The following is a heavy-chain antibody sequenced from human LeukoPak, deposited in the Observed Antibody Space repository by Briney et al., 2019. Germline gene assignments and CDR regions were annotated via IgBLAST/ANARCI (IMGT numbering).Heavy chain of an antibody. J-gene: IGHJ4*01. CDR1: GDSMSSYY. D-gene: IGHD6-25*01. CDR2: IYYSGST. Sequence: PSETLSLTCTVSGDSMSSYYWSWIRQPPGKGLEWIGYIYYSGSTNYNPSLKSRVTISIDTSKNQVSLKMSSVTAADTAVYYCAKSGGYGLIDYWGQGTLVTVSS. CDR3: AKSGGYGLIDY. V-gene: IGHV4-59*08.